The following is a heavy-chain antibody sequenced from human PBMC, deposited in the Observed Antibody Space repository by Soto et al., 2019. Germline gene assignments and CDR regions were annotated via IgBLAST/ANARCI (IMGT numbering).Heavy chain of an antibody. CDR2: ISDDGNNK. CDR3: AKDRGITAQKYYFDY. V-gene: IGHV3-30*18. CDR1: GFTFSSYN. D-gene: IGHD6-13*01. J-gene: IGHJ4*02. Sequence: QVQLVESGGGVVQPGRSLRLSCAASGFTFSSYNMHWVRQAPGKGLEWVAFISDDGNNKYYSDSVRGRFTLSRDNSKNTLYLQMNSLRVDDTAVYYCAKDRGITAQKYYFDYWGQVTLVTVSS.